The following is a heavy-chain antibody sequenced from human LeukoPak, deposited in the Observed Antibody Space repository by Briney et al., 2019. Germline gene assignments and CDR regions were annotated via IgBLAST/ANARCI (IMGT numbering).Heavy chain of an antibody. CDR2: ITNSSSHI. CDR3: ARDGRFDGSGHYTAFDV. D-gene: IGHD3-22*01. CDR1: GFNITAFY. J-gene: IGHJ3*01. V-gene: IGHV3-11*05. Sequence: GWSLPLYYPAFGFNITAFYLNWIRQPQHQEPEWLSFITNSSSHINYADSVKGRFTISRDNAKNSLFLQMNSLRDEDTAVYYCARDGRFDGSGHYTAFDVWGQGTMVTVSS.